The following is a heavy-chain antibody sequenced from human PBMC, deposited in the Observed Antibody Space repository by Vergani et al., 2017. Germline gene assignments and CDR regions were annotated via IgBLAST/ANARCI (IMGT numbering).Heavy chain of an antibody. CDR2: IYHSGST. D-gene: IGHD2-8*01. CDR1: GGPISSSSYY. Sequence: QLQLQESGPGLVKPSETLSLTCAVSGGPISSSSYYWGWIRQPPGKGLEWIGEIYHSGSTNYNPSLKSRVTISVDKSKNQFSLKLSSVTAADTAVYYCARELWDCTNGVCYEGRGYAFDIWGQGTMVTVSS. V-gene: IGHV4-39*07. J-gene: IGHJ3*02. CDR3: ARELWDCTNGVCYEGRGYAFDI.